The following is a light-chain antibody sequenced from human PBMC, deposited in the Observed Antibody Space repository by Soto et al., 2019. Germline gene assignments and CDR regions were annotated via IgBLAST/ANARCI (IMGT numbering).Light chain of an antibody. CDR3: QQYGSSSYT. Sequence: EIVLTQSPGTLSLSPGERATLSCRASQSVSSNYLAWYQQKPGQAPRLLIYGASSRATGIPDRFSGSGSGTDFTMTISRLESEDCAVYYCQQYGSSSYTFGQGTKLEIK. CDR1: QSVSSNY. CDR2: GAS. V-gene: IGKV3-20*01. J-gene: IGKJ2*01.